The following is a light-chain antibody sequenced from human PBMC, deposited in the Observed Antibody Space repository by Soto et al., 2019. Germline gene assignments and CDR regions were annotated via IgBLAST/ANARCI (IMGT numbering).Light chain of an antibody. CDR3: QKHTNWPLT. CDR2: DAF. Sequence: EIVLTQSPATLSLSPGERATLSCRASQSVGSYYAWYQQKPGQAPRLLIYDAFSRATGIPARFSGSGSGPDFTLTISSQEHEDFAVYFRQKHTNWPLTIGEGRKVDIK. CDR1: QSVGSY. V-gene: IGKV3-11*01. J-gene: IGKJ4*01.